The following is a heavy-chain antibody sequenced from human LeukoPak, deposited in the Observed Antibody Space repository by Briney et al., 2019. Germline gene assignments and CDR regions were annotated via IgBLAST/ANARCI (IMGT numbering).Heavy chain of an antibody. CDR1: GFTVSSNY. CDR3: ARIDYGSGSYYDY. J-gene: IGHJ4*02. Sequence: GGSLRLSCAASGFTVSSNYMSWVRQAPGKGLEWVSVIYRGGSTYYADSVKGRLTISRDNSKNTLYLQMNSLRAEDTAVYYCARIDYGSGSYYDYWGQGTLVTVSS. D-gene: IGHD3-10*01. CDR2: IYRGGST. V-gene: IGHV3-53*01.